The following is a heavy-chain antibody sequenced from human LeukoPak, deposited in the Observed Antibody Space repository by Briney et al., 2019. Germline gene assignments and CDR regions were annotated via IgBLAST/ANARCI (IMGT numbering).Heavy chain of an antibody. V-gene: IGHV3-30*18. CDR3: AKDLGAAAGENYYYYYGMDV. J-gene: IGHJ6*02. D-gene: IGHD6-13*01. Sequence: PGRSLRLSFAASGXTFNNYGMHWVRQAPGKGLEWVAVISYDGSKKEYEDSVKGRFTISRDNSKNTVYLQMNSLRAEDTAVYYCAKDLGAAAGENYYYYYGMDVWGQGTTVTVSS. CDR1: GXTFNNYG. CDR2: ISYDGSKK.